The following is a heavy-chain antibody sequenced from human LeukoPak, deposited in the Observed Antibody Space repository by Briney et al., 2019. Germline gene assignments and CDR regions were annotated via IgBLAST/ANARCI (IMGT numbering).Heavy chain of an antibody. CDR2: ISGYNGNT. CDR3: ARGSTVRYYYDSSGYYRGAFDY. CDR1: GYTFTNYG. Sequence: ASVKVSCKASGYTFTNYGISWVRQAPGQGLAWMGWISGYNGNTNYAQKLQGRVTMTTDTSTSTAYMELRSLRSDDTAVYFCARGSTVRYYYDSSGYYRGAFDYWGQGTLVTVSS. D-gene: IGHD3-22*01. J-gene: IGHJ4*02. V-gene: IGHV1-18*01.